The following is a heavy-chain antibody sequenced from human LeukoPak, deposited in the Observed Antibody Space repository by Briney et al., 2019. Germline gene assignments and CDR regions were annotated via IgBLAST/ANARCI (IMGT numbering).Heavy chain of an antibody. J-gene: IGHJ3*02. CDR1: GGSISSGGYY. CDR3: AGGTYYDFWSARGAFDM. D-gene: IGHD3-3*01. CDR2: IYYSGST. Sequence: SQTLSLTCTVSGGSISSGGYYWSWIRQHPGKGLEWIGYIYYSGSTYYNPSLKSQVTISVDTSKNQFSLKLSSVTAADTAVYYCAGGTYYDFWSARGAFDMWGQGTMVTVSS. V-gene: IGHV4-31*01.